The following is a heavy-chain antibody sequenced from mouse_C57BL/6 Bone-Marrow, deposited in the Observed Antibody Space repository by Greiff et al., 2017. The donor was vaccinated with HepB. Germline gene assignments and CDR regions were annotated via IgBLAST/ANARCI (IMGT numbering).Heavy chain of an antibody. V-gene: IGHV2-2*01. J-gene: IGHJ4*01. CDR2: ICGGGST. CDR1: GFSFTSYG. Sequence: VQVVESGPGLVQPSQCLSITCTVSGFSFTSYGVHWVRQSPGKGLEWLGVICGGGSTDYSATFISRLSISKDNSKCQVFFKMNSLQADDTAIYYCARIPIYYDYDKNYAMDYWGQGTSVTVSS. CDR3: ARIPIYYDYDKNYAMDY. D-gene: IGHD2-4*01.